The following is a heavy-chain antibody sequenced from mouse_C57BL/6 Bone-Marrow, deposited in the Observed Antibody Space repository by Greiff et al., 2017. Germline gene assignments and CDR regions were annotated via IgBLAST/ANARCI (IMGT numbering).Heavy chain of an antibody. CDR2: IDPEDGET. J-gene: IGHJ4*01. CDR1: GFNIKDYY. V-gene: IGHV14-2*01. D-gene: IGHD2-4*01. Sequence: VQLQQSGAELVKPGASVKLSCTASGFNIKDYYMHWVKQRTEQGLEWIGRIDPEDGETKYAPKFQGKATITADTSSNTAYLQLSSLTSEDSAVYYCMGYYDYDRRSYAMDYWGQGTSVTVSS. CDR3: MGYYDYDRRSYAMDY.